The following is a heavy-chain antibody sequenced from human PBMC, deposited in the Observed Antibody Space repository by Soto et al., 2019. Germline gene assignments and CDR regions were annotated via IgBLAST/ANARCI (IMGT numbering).Heavy chain of an antibody. D-gene: IGHD6-6*01. Sequence: VGSLRLSGAASGFTFSSYSMNWVGQAPGKGLEWVSYISSSSSTIYYADSVKGRFTISRDNAKNSLYLQMNSLRDEDTAVYYCARDQVAARVWFDPWGQGTLVTVSS. CDR1: GFTFSSYS. J-gene: IGHJ5*02. CDR2: ISSSSSTI. V-gene: IGHV3-48*02. CDR3: ARDQVAARVWFDP.